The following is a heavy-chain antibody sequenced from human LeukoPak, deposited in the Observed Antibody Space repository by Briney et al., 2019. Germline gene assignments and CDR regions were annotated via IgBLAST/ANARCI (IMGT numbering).Heavy chain of an antibody. CDR1: GGAFSGYY. J-gene: IGHJ4*02. D-gene: IGHD4-17*01. CDR3: ARGSLLRQ. Sequence: PSETLSLTCAVYGGAFSGYYWSWIRQPPGKGLEWIGEINHSGSTNYNPSLKSRVTISVDTSKNQFSLKLSSVTATDTAVYYCARGSLLRQGGQGTLVTVSS. CDR2: INHSGST. V-gene: IGHV4-34*01.